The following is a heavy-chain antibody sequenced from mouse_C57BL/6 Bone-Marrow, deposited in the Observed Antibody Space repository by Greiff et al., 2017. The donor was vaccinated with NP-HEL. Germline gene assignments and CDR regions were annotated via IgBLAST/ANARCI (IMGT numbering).Heavy chain of an antibody. Sequence: VQRVESGAELARPGASVKLSCKASGYTFTSYGISWVKQRTGQGLEWIGEIIPRSCNTYYNEKFTGKATLTADKSSSTAYMELRSLTSEDSAVYFCAKRIYYYGSSSWFAYWGQGTLVTVSA. V-gene: IGHV1-81*01. CDR2: IIPRSCNT. CDR3: AKRIYYYGSSSWFAY. D-gene: IGHD1-1*01. J-gene: IGHJ3*01. CDR1: GYTFTSYG.